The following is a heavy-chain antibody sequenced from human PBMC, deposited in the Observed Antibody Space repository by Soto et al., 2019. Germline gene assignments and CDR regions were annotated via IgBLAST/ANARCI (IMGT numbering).Heavy chain of an antibody. CDR3: ARDNWYFDY. J-gene: IGHJ4*02. CDR2: TYYRSKWYN. CDR1: GDSVSSNSAA. Sequence: QTLSLTCAISGDSVSSNSAAWNWIRQAPSRGLEWLGRTYYRSKWYNDYAVPGKIRKSINPDTSKNQFSLQLNTVTPEDTAVYYCARDNWYFDYWGQGTLVTVSS. D-gene: IGHD1-20*01. V-gene: IGHV6-1*01.